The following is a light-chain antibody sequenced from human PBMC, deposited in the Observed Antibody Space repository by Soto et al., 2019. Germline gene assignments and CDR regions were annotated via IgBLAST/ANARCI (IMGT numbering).Light chain of an antibody. CDR3: CSYTTSNTRQIV. Sequence: SVLTQPASVSASPGRSITISCTGTSSDVGGYNYVSWYQQHPGKAPKFMIYDVSNRPSGVSNRFSGSKSGNTASLTISGLQAEDEADYYCCSYTTSNTRQIVFGTGTKVTVL. CDR2: DVS. J-gene: IGLJ1*01. CDR1: SSDVGGYNY. V-gene: IGLV2-14*01.